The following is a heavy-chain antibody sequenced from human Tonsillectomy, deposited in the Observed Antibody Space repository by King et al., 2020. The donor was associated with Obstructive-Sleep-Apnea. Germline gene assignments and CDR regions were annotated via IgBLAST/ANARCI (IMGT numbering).Heavy chain of an antibody. CDR2: IYYSGST. Sequence: VPLQESGPRLVKPSQTLSLTCTVSGGSISSGGYYWSWIRQHPGKGLEWIGYIYYSGSTYYNPSLKSRVTISVDTSKNQFSLKLNSVTAADTAVYYCARDRSSSPEWFDPWGQGTLVTVSS. CDR3: ARDRSSSPEWFDP. J-gene: IGHJ5*02. V-gene: IGHV4-31*03. D-gene: IGHD6-6*01. CDR1: GGSISSGGYY.